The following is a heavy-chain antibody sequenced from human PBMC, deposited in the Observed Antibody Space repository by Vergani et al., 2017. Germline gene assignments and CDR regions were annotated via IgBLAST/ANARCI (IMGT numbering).Heavy chain of an antibody. D-gene: IGHD6-25*01. J-gene: IGHJ4*02. V-gene: IGHV4-34*02. Sequence: QVHLQQRGAGVLKPSETLSLTCGVIGGSLSGYFWSWIRQSPGRGLEWIGEITAIGSAKYSPSATSRVTISVDTSRCEFTLTVTSVTAADTGLYFCASRLPSLNLGSKSNAGTFDSWGQGTLVTVSS. CDR3: ASRLPSLNLGSKSNAGTFDS. CDR1: GGSLSGYF. CDR2: ITAIGSA.